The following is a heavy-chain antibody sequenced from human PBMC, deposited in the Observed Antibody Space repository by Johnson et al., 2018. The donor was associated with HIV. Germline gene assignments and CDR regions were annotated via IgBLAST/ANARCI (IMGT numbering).Heavy chain of an antibody. J-gene: IGHJ3*02. CDR2: ISYDGSNK. CDR1: GFTFSSYA. Sequence: QVQLVESGGGVVQPGRSLRLSCAASGFTFSSYAMHWVRQAPGKGLEWVAVISYDGSNKYYAYSVKGRFTISRDNSKNTLYLQMNSLRAEDTALYYCARGVGGAGDDAFDIWGQGTMVTVSS. V-gene: IGHV3-30*04. D-gene: IGHD6-19*01. CDR3: ARGVGGAGDDAFDI.